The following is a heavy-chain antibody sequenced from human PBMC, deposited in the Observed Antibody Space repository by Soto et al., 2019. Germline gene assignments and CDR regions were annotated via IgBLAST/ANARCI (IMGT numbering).Heavy chain of an antibody. Sequence: QVQLVESGGGVVQPGRSLRLSCAASGFTFSSYGMHWVRQAPGKGLGWVAVIWYDGSNKYYADSVKGRFTISRDNSKSTLDLDMNCLTAEDTAVYYCARDGLAVAPLSLLYYYGMDVWGQGTTVTVSS. CDR1: GFTFSSYG. V-gene: IGHV3-33*01. D-gene: IGHD6-19*01. CDR3: ARDGLAVAPLSLLYYYGMDV. CDR2: IWYDGSNK. J-gene: IGHJ6*02.